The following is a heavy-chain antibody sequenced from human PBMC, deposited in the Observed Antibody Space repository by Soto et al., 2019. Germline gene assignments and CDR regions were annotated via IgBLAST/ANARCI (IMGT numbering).Heavy chain of an antibody. J-gene: IGHJ3*02. CDR1: AGSFRGYY. CDR2: INHSGST. Sequence: QVQLQQWGAGLFKPSQTLSLTCAVSAGSFRGYYWHWIRQPPRKGLEWIGEINHSGSTNYNQSLKCRVTLSVDTPKNQFYLKRSSVTAADTVEYSCRRGLRGGYDSHGHGDIWWKGSMV. D-gene: IGHD5-12*01. V-gene: IGHV4-34*01. CDR3: RRGLRGGYDSHGHGDI.